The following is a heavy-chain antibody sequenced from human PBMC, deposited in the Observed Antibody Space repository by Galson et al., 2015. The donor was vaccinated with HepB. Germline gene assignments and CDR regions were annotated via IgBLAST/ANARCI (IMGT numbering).Heavy chain of an antibody. V-gene: IGHV3-21*01. CDR3: TSVYTTTWQTKYYFDY. D-gene: IGHD4-17*01. CDR1: GFTFSSYS. Sequence: SLRLSCAASGFTFSSYSMNWVRQAPGKGLEWVSSISSSSSYIYYADSVKGRFTISRDNAKNSLYLQMNSLRAEDTAVYYCTSVYTTTWQTKYYFDYWGQGTLVTVSS. CDR2: ISSSSSYI. J-gene: IGHJ4*02.